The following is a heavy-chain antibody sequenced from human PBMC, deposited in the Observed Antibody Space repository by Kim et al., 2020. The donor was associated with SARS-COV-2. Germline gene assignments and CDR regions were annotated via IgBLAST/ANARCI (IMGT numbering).Heavy chain of an antibody. CDR1: GFTFSSYG. CDR3: ARDLLGYCSSTSPCAPGY. J-gene: IGHJ4*02. D-gene: IGHD2-2*01. V-gene: IGHV3-33*01. Sequence: GGSLRLSCAASGFTFSSYGMHWVRQAPGKGLEWVAVIWYDGSNKYYADSVKGRFTISRDNSKNTLYLQMNSLRAEDTAVYYCARDLLGYCSSTSPCAPGYWGQGTLVTVSS. CDR2: IWYDGSNK.